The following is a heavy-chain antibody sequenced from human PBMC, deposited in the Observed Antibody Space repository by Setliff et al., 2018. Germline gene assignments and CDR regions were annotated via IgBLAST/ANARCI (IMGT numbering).Heavy chain of an antibody. CDR3: ARDPSLYCSSTSCSPHWFDP. CDR2: ISAYNGNT. Sequence: ASVKVSCKASGYTFTSYGISWVRQAPGQGLEWMGWISAYNGNTNYAQKLQGRVTMTTDTSTSTAYMELRSLSSDDTAVYYCARDPSLYCSSTSCSPHWFDPWGQGTLVTVSS. CDR1: GYTFTSYG. D-gene: IGHD2-2*01. V-gene: IGHV1-18*01. J-gene: IGHJ5*02.